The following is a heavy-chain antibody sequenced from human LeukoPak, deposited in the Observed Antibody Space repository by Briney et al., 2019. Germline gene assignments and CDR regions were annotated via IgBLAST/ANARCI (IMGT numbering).Heavy chain of an antibody. CDR1: GGSVSSGSYY. D-gene: IGHD6-13*01. CDR2: IYYSGST. V-gene: IGHV4-61*01. J-gene: IGHJ4*02. Sequence: SETLYLTCTVSGGSVSSGSYYWSWIRQPPGKGLEWIGYIYYSGSTNYNPSLKSRVTISVDTSKNQFPLKLSSVTAADTAVYYCARGSKAAPGTFDYWGQGTLVTVSS. CDR3: ARGSKAAPGTFDY.